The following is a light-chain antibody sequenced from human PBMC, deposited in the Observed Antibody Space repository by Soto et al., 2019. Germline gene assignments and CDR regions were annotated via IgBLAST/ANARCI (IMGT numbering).Light chain of an antibody. J-gene: IGLJ1*01. CDR2: EVS. V-gene: IGLV2-14*01. Sequence: QSVLTQLASASRSPGQSGTISCTGTSSDVGAYNLVSWYQQYQGKAPKPMIYEVSNRPSGVSNRFSGSKSGNTASLTISGLQAEDEADYYCSPSYEGGGKYVFGTGTKVTVL. CDR3: PSYEGGGKYV. CDR1: SSDVGAYNL.